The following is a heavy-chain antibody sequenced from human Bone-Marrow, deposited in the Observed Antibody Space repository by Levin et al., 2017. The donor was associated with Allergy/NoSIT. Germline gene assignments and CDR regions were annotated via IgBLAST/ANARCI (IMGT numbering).Heavy chain of an antibody. D-gene: IGHD2-21*01. CDR1: GGSISSYY. V-gene: IGHV4-59*01. Sequence: PSETLSLTCTVSGGSISSYYWSWIRQPPGKGLEWIGYIYYSGSTNYNPSLKSRVTISVDTSKNQFSLKLSSVTAADTAVYYCARVVGYFGLRDYYYMDVWGKGTTVTVSS. CDR3: ARVVGYFGLRDYYYMDV. CDR2: IYYSGST. J-gene: IGHJ6*03.